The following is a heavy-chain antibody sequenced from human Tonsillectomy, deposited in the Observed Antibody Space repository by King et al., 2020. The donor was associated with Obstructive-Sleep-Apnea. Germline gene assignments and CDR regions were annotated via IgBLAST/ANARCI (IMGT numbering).Heavy chain of an antibody. J-gene: IGHJ6*02. CDR3: VKGDASLSDGRSPSCSFGIDG. Sequence: VQLVESGGALVQPGGSLRPSCAASGFTFSSYAMTLVRQAPGKGLEWVYGVSGSAARTYYADSVKGRFTISRDNSKNTLYLQMNSLRAEDTALYYCVKGDASLSDGRSPSCSFGIDGWGQGTTVSASS. CDR1: GFTFSSYA. CDR2: VSGSAART. V-gene: IGHV3-23*04. D-gene: IGHD2-2*01.